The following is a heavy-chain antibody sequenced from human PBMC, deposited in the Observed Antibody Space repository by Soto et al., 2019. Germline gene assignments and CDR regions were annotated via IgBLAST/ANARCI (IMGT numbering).Heavy chain of an antibody. V-gene: IGHV4-39*01. CDR3: ARRGFGAIRAFDI. Sequence: SETLSLTCTVSGGSISSSSYYWGWIRQPPGKGLEWIGSIYYSGSTYYHPSLKSRVTISVDTSKNQFSLKLSSVTAADTAVYYCARRGFGAIRAFDIWGQGTMVTVSS. CDR2: IYYSGST. J-gene: IGHJ3*02. CDR1: GGSISSSSYY. D-gene: IGHD3-10*01.